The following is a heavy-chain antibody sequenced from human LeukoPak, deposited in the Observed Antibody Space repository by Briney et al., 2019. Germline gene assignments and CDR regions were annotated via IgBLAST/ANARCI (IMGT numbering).Heavy chain of an antibody. J-gene: IGHJ4*02. V-gene: IGHV3-30*18. Sequence: GGSLRLSCAASGFTFSSYGMHWVRQAPGKGLEWVAVISYDGSNKYYADSVKGRFTISRDNSKNTLYLQMNSLRAEDTAVYYRAKELGTPFDYWGQGTLVTVSS. CDR3: AKELGTPFDY. CDR1: GFTFSSYG. CDR2: ISYDGSNK. D-gene: IGHD7-27*01.